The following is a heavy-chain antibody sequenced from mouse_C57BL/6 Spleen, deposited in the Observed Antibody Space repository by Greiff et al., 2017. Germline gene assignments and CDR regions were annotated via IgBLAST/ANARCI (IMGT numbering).Heavy chain of an antibody. Sequence: EVQLVESEGGLVQPGSSMKLSCTASGFTFSDYYMAWVRQVPEKGLEWVANTNYDGSSTYYLDPLKSRFIISRDNAKNILYLQMSSLKSEDKATYYGARSYDGYYDYWGQGTTLTVSS. J-gene: IGHJ2*01. CDR1: GFTFSDYY. V-gene: IGHV5-16*01. D-gene: IGHD2-3*01. CDR2: TNYDGSST. CDR3: ARSYDGYYDY.